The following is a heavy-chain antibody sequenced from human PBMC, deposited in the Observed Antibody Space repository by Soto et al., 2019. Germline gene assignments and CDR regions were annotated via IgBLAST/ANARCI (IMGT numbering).Heavy chain of an antibody. CDR3: ASAKARITIFGVVIISWFDP. CDR1: GYTFTSYD. V-gene: IGHV1-8*01. Sequence: ASVKVSCKASGYTFTSYDINWVRQATGQGLEWMGWMNPNSGNTGYAQKFHGRVTMTRNTSISTAYMELSSLRSGDTAVYYCASAKARITIFGVVIISWFDPWGQGTLVTVSS. CDR2: MNPNSGNT. D-gene: IGHD3-3*01. J-gene: IGHJ5*02.